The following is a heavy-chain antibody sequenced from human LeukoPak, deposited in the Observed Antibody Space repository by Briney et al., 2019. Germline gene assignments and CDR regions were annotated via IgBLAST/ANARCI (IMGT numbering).Heavy chain of an antibody. CDR1: GFSVSAYS. V-gene: IGHV3-11*05. CDR3: TRERRGSYYAFES. Sequence: GGPLRLSCAASGFSVSAYSISWIRQSPGKGPEWISYVMSGRGSTNYADSVKGRFTISRDNAKNSVALQLDGLRADDTAVYFCTRERRGSYYAFESWGQGTLVTVSS. CDR2: VMSGRGST. D-gene: IGHD3-16*01. J-gene: IGHJ4*02.